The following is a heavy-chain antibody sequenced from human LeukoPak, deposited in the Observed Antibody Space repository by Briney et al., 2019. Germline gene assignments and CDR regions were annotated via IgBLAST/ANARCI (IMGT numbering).Heavy chain of an antibody. CDR2: ILPAGKES. CDR1: GFTFSDYY. Sequence: GGSLRLSCAASGFTFSDYYMSWIRQAPGKGLEWVATILPAGKESYRVDSVKGRFIISRDNAKNSLFLQMNSLRDDDTALYYCMSAHGYWGQGTLVTVSS. V-gene: IGHV3-7*01. J-gene: IGHJ4*02. CDR3: MSAHGY.